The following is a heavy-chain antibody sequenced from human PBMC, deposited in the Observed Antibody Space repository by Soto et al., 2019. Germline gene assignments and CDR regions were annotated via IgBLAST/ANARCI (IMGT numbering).Heavy chain of an antibody. Sequence: QVQLVESGGGLVKPGGSPRLSCAASGFTFSDYYMSWIRQAPGKGLEWVSYIGSSGSTIYYADAVNGRFTIARDNAKNSLYLQMNSLRAEDTAVYYCAREASQEENWFDPWGQGTLVTVSS. CDR1: GFTFSDYY. D-gene: IGHD1-26*01. V-gene: IGHV3-11*01. CDR3: AREASQEENWFDP. CDR2: IGSSGSTI. J-gene: IGHJ5*02.